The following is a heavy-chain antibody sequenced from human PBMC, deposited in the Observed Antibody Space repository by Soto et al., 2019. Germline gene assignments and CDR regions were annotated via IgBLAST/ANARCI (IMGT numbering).Heavy chain of an antibody. Sequence: SETLSLTCAVYGGSFSGYYWSWIRQPPGKGLEWIGEINHRGSTNYNPSLKSRVTISVDTSKNQFSLKLSSVTAADTAVYYCARGQRYFDWLLWAFDYWGQGTLVTVSS. D-gene: IGHD3-9*01. J-gene: IGHJ4*02. V-gene: IGHV4-34*01. CDR2: INHRGST. CDR3: ARGQRYFDWLLWAFDY. CDR1: GGSFSGYY.